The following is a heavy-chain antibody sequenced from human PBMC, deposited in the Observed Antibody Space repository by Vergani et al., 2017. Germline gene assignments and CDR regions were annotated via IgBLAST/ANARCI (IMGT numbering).Heavy chain of an antibody. CDR2: FDPEDGET. Sequence: QVQLVPSGAEVKKPGASVKVSCKVSGYTLTELSMHWVRQAPGKGLEWMGGFDPEDGETIYAQKFQGRVTMTEDTSTDTAYMELSSLRSEDTAVYYCATDPPLPPDCSGGSCYRGYFQHWGQGTLVTVSS. J-gene: IGHJ1*01. CDR1: GYTLTELS. V-gene: IGHV1-24*01. CDR3: ATDPPLPPDCSGGSCYRGYFQH. D-gene: IGHD2-15*01.